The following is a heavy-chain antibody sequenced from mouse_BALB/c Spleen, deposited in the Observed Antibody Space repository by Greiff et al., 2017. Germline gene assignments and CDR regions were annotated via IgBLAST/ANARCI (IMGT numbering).Heavy chain of an antibody. J-gene: IGHJ3*01. CDR2: IYPGDGDT. Sequence: QVQLQQSGAELVRPGSSVKISCKASGYAFSSYWMNWVKQRPGQGLEWIGQIYPGDGDTNYNGKFKGKATLTADKSSSTAYMQLSSLTSEDSAVYFCARSRGNYETWFAYWGQGTLVTVSA. V-gene: IGHV1-80*01. CDR3: ARSRGNYETWFAY. CDR1: GYAFSSYW. D-gene: IGHD2-1*01.